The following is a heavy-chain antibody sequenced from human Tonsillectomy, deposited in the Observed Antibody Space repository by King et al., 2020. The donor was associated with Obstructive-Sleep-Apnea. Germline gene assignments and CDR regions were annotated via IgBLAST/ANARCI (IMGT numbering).Heavy chain of an antibody. D-gene: IGHD3-10*01. CDR3: AKVRYYGPGRRGMDV. CDR1: GFTFDDYA. Sequence: VQLVESGGVVVQPGGSLRLSCAASGFTFDDYAIHWVRQPPGRGLEWVSLISWDGGSTYYADSVKGRFTISRDNSTNSLYLQMNSLRAEDTALYYCAKVRYYGPGRRGMDVWGQGTTVTVSS. J-gene: IGHJ6*02. V-gene: IGHV3-43D*03. CDR2: ISWDGGST.